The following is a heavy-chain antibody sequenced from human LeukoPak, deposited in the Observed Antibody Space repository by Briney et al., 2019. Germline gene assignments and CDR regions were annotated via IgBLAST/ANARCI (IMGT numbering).Heavy chain of an antibody. Sequence: PGGSLRLSCAASGFTFSSYGMHWVRQAPGKGLEWVAVISYDGSNKYYADSVKGRFTISRDNSKNTLYLQMNSLRSEDTAVYYCARVGTMWFGEGYYYGMDVWGKGTTVTVSS. D-gene: IGHD3-10*01. J-gene: IGHJ6*04. V-gene: IGHV3-30*03. CDR1: GFTFSSYG. CDR3: ARVGTMWFGEGYYYGMDV. CDR2: ISYDGSNK.